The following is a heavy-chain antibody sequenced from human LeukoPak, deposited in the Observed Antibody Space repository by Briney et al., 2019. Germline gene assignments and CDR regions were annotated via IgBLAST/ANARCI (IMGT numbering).Heavy chain of an antibody. J-gene: IGHJ5*01. D-gene: IGHD1-26*01. CDR3: ARASGSYWWFDS. CDR2: VNPNSGDT. Sequence: ASVKVSCKASGYTFTSYGISWVRQAPGQGLEWMGCVNPNSGDTNYAQKFQGSVTMTRDTSISTVYMELSRLRSDDTAVYYCARASGSYWWFDSWGRGTLVTVSS. V-gene: IGHV1-2*02. CDR1: GYTFTSYG.